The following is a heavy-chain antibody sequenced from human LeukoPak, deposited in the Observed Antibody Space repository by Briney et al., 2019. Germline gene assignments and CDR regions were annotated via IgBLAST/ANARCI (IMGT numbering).Heavy chain of an antibody. V-gene: IGHV3-48*03. J-gene: IGHJ4*02. CDR3: ARAGFSSGYYYSFLYYFDY. Sequence: PGGSLRLSCAASGFTFSSYEMNWVRQAPGKGLEWVSYISSSGSTIYYADSVKGRFTISRDNAKNSLYLQMNSLRAEDTAVYYCARAGFSSGYYYSFLYYFDYWGQGTLVTVSS. CDR1: GFTFSSYE. D-gene: IGHD3-22*01. CDR2: ISSSGSTI.